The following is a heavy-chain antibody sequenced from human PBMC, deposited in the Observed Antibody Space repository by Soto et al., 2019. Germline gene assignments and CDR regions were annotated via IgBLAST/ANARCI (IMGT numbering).Heavy chain of an antibody. CDR1: GGTFSSYA. Sequence: QVQLVQSGAEVKKPGSSVKVSCKASGGTFSSYAISWVRQAPGQGLEWMGGIIPIFGTANYAQKFQGRVTITADESTSTAYMELSSLRSEDTAVYYCARDLGLAAAGPYYSGMDVWGQGTTVTVSS. J-gene: IGHJ6*02. CDR3: ARDLGLAAAGPYYSGMDV. V-gene: IGHV1-69*01. CDR2: IIPIFGTA. D-gene: IGHD6-13*01.